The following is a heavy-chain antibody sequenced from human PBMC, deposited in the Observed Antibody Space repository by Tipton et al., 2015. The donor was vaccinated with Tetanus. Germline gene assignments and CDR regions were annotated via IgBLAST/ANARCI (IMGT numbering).Heavy chain of an antibody. CDR1: GGSISSYF. CDR3: ARRLIQNWFDP. J-gene: IGHJ5*02. Sequence: TLSLTCSVSGGSISSYFWSWIRQSPGQGLEWIGLIYYTGNTYYNPSLKSRVTISVDSSKNQFSLKLTSLTAADTAVYYCARRLIQNWFDPWGQGTLVTVSS. D-gene: IGHD2-8*01. V-gene: IGHV4-59*12. CDR2: IYYTGNT.